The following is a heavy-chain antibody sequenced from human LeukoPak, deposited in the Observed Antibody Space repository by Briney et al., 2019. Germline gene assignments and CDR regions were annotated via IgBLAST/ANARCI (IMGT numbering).Heavy chain of an antibody. J-gene: IGHJ5*02. V-gene: IGHV1-18*01. CDR2: ISGSTGST. CDR1: GYTFSTYG. D-gene: IGHD2-2*01. CDR3: ARVGRDCSDINCYWADWFDP. Sequence: APVKVSCKASGYTFSTYGITWVREAPGQGPEWLGWISGSTGSTHYTQAVQGRVTMTTDTSTATAYMELRSLRSDDTAIYYCARVGRDCSDINCYWADWFDPWGQGTLVIVSS.